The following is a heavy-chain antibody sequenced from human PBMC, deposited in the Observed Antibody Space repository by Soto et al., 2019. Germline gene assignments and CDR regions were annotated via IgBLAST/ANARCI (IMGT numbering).Heavy chain of an antibody. CDR3: APSGSGYYPTYYCGMDV. Sequence: LRLSCAASGFTFSGSAMHWVRQASGKGLGWVGRIRSKANSYATAYAASVKGRFTISRDDSKNTAYLQMNSLKTEDTAVYYCAPSGSGYYPTYYCGMDVWGQGTTVTVSS. V-gene: IGHV3-73*01. J-gene: IGHJ6*02. CDR2: IRSKANSYAT. CDR1: GFTFSGSA. D-gene: IGHD3-3*01.